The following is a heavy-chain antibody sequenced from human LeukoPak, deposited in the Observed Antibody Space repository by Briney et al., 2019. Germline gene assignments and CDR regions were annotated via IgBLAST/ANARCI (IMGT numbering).Heavy chain of an antibody. CDR1: GFTFSGYG. D-gene: IGHD5-12*01. Sequence: QPGRSLRLSCAASGFTFSGYGMHWVRQTPGKGLERVAVISYDGSNKYYADSVKGRFTISRDNSKNTMYLQMNSLRAEDTAMYYCAKDGSGLIYYFDQWGQGTLVTVSS. J-gene: IGHJ4*02. CDR2: ISYDGSNK. V-gene: IGHV3-30*18. CDR3: AKDGSGLIYYFDQ.